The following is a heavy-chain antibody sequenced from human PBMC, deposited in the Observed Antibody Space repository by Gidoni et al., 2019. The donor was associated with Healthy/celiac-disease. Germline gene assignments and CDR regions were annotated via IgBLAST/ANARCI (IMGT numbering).Heavy chain of an antibody. CDR3: ARDLLRYFDWLTRNRRSFDP. D-gene: IGHD3-9*01. J-gene: IGHJ5*02. CDR1: GYTFTSYG. Sequence: QVQLVQSGAEVKKPGASVKVSCKASGYTFTSYGISWVRQAPGQGLEWMGWISAYNGNTNYAQKLQGRVTMTTDTSTSTAYMELRSLRSDDTAVYYCARDLLRYFDWLTRNRRSFDPWGQGTLVTVSS. CDR2: ISAYNGNT. V-gene: IGHV1-18*01.